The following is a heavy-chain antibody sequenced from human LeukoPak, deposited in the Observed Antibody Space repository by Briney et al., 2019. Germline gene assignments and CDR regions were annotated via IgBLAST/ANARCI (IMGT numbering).Heavy chain of an antibody. Sequence: SETLSLTCAVSGGSISSGGYSWSWIRQPPGKGLEWIGYIYHSGSTYYSPSLKSRVTISVDRSKNQFSLELSSVTAADTAVYYCARWDTAMVTGFDYWGQGTLVTVSS. CDR2: IYHSGST. V-gene: IGHV4-30-2*01. CDR3: ARWDTAMVTGFDY. CDR1: GGSISSGGYS. D-gene: IGHD5-18*01. J-gene: IGHJ4*02.